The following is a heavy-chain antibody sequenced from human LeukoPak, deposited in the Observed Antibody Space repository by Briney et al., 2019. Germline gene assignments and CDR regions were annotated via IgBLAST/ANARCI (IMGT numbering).Heavy chain of an antibody. CDR1: GFTVSNNY. D-gene: IGHD2-2*02. V-gene: IGHV3-66*02. Sequence: GRSLRLSCAASGFTVSNNYMSWVRQAPGKGLEWVSVIYSGGSTYYADSVKGRFTISRDNSKNTLYLQMNSLSTEDTAVYYCARAPGPYCSSTSCYSLDYWGQGTLVTVSS. CDR2: IYSGGST. J-gene: IGHJ4*02. CDR3: ARAPGPYCSSTSCYSLDY.